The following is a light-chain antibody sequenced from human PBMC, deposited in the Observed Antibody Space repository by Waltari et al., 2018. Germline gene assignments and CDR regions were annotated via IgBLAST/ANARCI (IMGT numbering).Light chain of an antibody. CDR3: QSADTSGVYPR. CDR2: QDT. J-gene: IGLJ2*01. V-gene: IGLV3-25*03. Sequence: YQKKPGQAPLLLIYQDTERPSGISERFSGSSSGTTVTLTISDVQAEDEADYYCQSADTSGVYPRLGGGTKLTVL.